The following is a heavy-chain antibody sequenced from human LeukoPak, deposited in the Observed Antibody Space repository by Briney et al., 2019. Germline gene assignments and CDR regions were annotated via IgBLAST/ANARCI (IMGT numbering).Heavy chain of an antibody. J-gene: IGHJ4*02. CDR1: GFTVSSDY. Sequence: GGSLRLSCTASGFTVSSDYMSWVRQAPGKGLEWVSVVYSGGNTYYADSVKGRFTISRDNSKNTLYIQMNSLRAEDTAVYYCAREPPGGGFDYWGQGTLVTVSS. D-gene: IGHD3-16*01. CDR2: VYSGGNT. CDR3: AREPPGGGFDY. V-gene: IGHV3-66*01.